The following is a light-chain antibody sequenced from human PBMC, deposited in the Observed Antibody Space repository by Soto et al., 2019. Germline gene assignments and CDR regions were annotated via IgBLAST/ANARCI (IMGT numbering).Light chain of an antibody. Sequence: QAVVTQEPSLTVSPGGTVTLTCGSSTGAVTSGHYPYWFQQKPGQAPRTLIYDTNNKQSWTPARFSGSLLGGKAALTLSGAQPEVEAEYYCLLSYSGARAGVFGGGTKLTVL. V-gene: IGLV7-46*01. CDR3: LLSYSGARAGV. J-gene: IGLJ3*02. CDR2: DTN. CDR1: TGAVTSGHY.